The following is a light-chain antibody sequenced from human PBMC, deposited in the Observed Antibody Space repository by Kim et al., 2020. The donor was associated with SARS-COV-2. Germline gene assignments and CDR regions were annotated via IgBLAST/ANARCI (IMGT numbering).Light chain of an antibody. CDR2: DAS. J-gene: IGKJ5*01. CDR1: QTVGRN. CDR3: QQYSDKSS. V-gene: IGKV3-15*01. Sequence: SPEERVTRSCRASQTVGRNLAWYQQKPGQAHRHLNYDASTGATGVPGRFTGSGAGTEFSLTISSLQSEDVAIYHCQQYSDKSSFGQGTRLEIK.